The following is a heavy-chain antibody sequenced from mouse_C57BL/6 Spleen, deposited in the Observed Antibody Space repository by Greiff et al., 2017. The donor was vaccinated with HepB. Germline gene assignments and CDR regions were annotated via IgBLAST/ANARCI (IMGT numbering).Heavy chain of an antibody. CDR3: ARPESYYGYFDV. CDR2: ISSGSSTI. CDR1: GFTFSDYG. Sequence: EVQRVESGGGLVKPGGSLKLSCAASGFTFSDYGMHWVRQAPEKGLEWVAYISSGSSTIYYADTVKGRFTISRDNAKNTLFLQMTSLRSEDTAMYYCARPESYYGYFDVWGTGTTVTVSS. J-gene: IGHJ1*03. V-gene: IGHV5-17*01. D-gene: IGHD2-1*01.